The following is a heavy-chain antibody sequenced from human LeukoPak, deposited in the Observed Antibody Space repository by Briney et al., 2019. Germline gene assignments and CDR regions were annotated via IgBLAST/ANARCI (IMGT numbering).Heavy chain of an antibody. V-gene: IGHV4-39*07. CDR1: GGSISSSSYY. CDR2: IYYSGST. J-gene: IGHJ4*02. CDR3: ARDNVRHYYDSSGYYYGDY. D-gene: IGHD3-22*01. Sequence: SETLSLTCTVSGGSISSSSYYWGWIRQPPGKGLEWIGSIYYSGSTYYNPSLKSRVTISVDTSKNQFSLKLSSVTAAGTAVYYCARDNVRHYYDSSGYYYGDYWGQGTLVTVSS.